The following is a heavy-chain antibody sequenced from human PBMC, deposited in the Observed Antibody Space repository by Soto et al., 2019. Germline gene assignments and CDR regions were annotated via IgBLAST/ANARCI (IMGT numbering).Heavy chain of an antibody. CDR2: IYYSGST. CDR3: ARELELYDYYYYYYMDV. V-gene: IGHV4-59*12. CDR1: GGSISSYY. Sequence: SETLSLTCTVSGGSISSYYWSWIRQPPGKGLEWIGYIYYSGSTNYNPSLKSRVTISVDTSKNQFSLKLSSVTAADTAVYYCARELELYDYYYYYYMDVWGKGTTVTVSS. D-gene: IGHD1-7*01. J-gene: IGHJ6*03.